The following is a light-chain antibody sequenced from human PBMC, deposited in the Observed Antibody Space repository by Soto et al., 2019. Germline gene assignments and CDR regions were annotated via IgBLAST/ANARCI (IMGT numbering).Light chain of an antibody. J-gene: IGKJ1*01. Sequence: EIVLTQSPGTLSLSPGERATLSCRASQSVSSSYLAWYQQKPGQAPRLLIYGASSRATGIPDRVSGSWSGTEFTLTISRLEPEDFAVYYCQQYGSSPWTFGQGTKVEIK. V-gene: IGKV3-20*01. CDR2: GAS. CDR3: QQYGSSPWT. CDR1: QSVSSSY.